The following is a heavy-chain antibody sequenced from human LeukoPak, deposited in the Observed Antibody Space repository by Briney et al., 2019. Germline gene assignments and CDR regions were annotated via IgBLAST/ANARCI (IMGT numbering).Heavy chain of an antibody. CDR1: GFSFNIYI. J-gene: IGHJ4*02. Sequence: PGGSLRLSCAASGFSFNIYIMNWVRQAPGKGLEWVSSISFSSAYTYYADSVKGRFTISRDNAKNSLYLQMTSLRAEDTALYYCVRDSQLVFDYWGQGALVTVSS. CDR2: ISFSSAYT. V-gene: IGHV3-21*01. CDR3: VRDSQLVFDY. D-gene: IGHD6-6*01.